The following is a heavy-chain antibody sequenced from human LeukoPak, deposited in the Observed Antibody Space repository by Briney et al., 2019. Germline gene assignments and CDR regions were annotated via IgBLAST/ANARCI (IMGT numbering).Heavy chain of an antibody. CDR2: ISTYNGNT. J-gene: IGHJ4*02. Sequence: ASVKVSCKAFGYAFTTYGITWVRQAPGQGLEYMGWISTYNGNTNYAQKLQGRVTMTTDTSTSTAYMELRSLRSDDTAVYYCARDLHSSSWYGSDYWGQGTLVTVSS. D-gene: IGHD6-13*01. CDR3: ARDLHSSSWYGSDY. CDR1: GYAFTTYG. V-gene: IGHV1-18*01.